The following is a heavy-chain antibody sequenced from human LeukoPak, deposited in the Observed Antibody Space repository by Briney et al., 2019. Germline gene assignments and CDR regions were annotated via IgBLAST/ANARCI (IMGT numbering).Heavy chain of an antibody. J-gene: IGHJ2*01. Sequence: SETLSLTCAVYGGSFSGYYWSWIRQPPGKGLEWIGEINHSGSTNYNPSLKSRVTISVDRSKNQFSLKLSSVTAADTAVYYCAKGGGYCSSTSCYPSEYFDLWGRGTLVTVSS. CDR1: GGSFSGYY. D-gene: IGHD2-2*01. CDR3: AKGGGYCSSTSCYPSEYFDL. CDR2: INHSGST. V-gene: IGHV4-34*01.